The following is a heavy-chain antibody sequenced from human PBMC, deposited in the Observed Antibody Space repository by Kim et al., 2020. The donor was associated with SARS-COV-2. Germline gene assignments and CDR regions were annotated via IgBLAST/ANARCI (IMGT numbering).Heavy chain of an antibody. CDR2: IYYSGST. Sequence: SETLSLTCTVSGGSISSGDYYWSWIRQPPGKGLEWIGYIYYSGSTYYNPSLKSRVTISVDTSKNQFSLKLSSVTAADTAVYYCASREAGGRPPDAFDIWGQGTMVTVSS. D-gene: IGHD3-16*01. CDR3: ASREAGGRPPDAFDI. J-gene: IGHJ3*02. CDR1: GGSISSGDYY. V-gene: IGHV4-30-4*01.